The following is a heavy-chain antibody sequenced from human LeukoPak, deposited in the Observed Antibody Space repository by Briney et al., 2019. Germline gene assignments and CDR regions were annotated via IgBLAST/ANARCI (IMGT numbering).Heavy chain of an antibody. J-gene: IGHJ4*02. V-gene: IGHV3-23*01. CDR1: GFTFSSYA. CDR3: AKPLSAASGTDFDN. CDR2: ISGSGSTT. Sequence: GGTLRLSCAASGFTFSSYAMSWVRQAPGKGLEWVAVISGSGSTTYYADSVKGRFTISRDNSKNTLHLQMNSLRAEDTAVYYCAKPLSAASGTDFDNWGQGTLVTVSS. D-gene: IGHD6-13*01.